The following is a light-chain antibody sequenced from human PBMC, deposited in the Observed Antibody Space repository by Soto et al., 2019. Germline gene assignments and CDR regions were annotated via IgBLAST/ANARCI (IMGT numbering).Light chain of an antibody. V-gene: IGLV2-11*01. CDR2: DVS. CDR1: STDVGAYNY. CDR3: CSFAGSFYV. Sequence: QAVLTQPRSVCGSPGQSVTISCTGTSTDVGAYNYVSWYQQHPGEAPKLIIYDVSNWPSGVPDRFPGSKSGITASLTVSGLQAEAEAAYYCCSFAGSFYVFGTRTKVTV. J-gene: IGLJ1*01.